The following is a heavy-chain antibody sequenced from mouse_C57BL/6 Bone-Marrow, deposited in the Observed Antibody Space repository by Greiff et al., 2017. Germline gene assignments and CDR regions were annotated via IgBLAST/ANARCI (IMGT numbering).Heavy chain of an antibody. V-gene: IGHV10-1*01. Sequence: EVQLVESGGGLVQPKGSLKLSCAASGFSFNTYAMNWVRQAPGKGLEWVARIRSKSNNYATYYADSVKDRFSISRDDSESMLYLQMNNLKTTDTAMYYYVAHGYYGDFDVWGTGTTVTVSS. D-gene: IGHD2-2*01. CDR2: IRSKSNNYAT. CDR1: GFSFNTYA. CDR3: VAHGYYGDFDV. J-gene: IGHJ1*03.